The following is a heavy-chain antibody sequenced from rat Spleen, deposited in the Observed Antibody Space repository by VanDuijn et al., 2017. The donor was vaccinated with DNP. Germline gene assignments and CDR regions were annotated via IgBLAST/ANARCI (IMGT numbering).Heavy chain of an antibody. CDR1: GFTFSGYW. V-gene: IGHV5-58*01. CDR2: INPDGATT. J-gene: IGHJ3*01. Sequence: EVRLVETGGGSVQPGRSLKLSCVVSGFTFSGYWMFWIRQAPGKGLEWVASINPDGATTHYSDSVKGRFTISRDNANRTLYLQMDSLRSEDTATYYCATSPGPNWFAYWGQGTLVTVSS. D-gene: IGHD1-4*01. CDR3: ATSPGPNWFAY.